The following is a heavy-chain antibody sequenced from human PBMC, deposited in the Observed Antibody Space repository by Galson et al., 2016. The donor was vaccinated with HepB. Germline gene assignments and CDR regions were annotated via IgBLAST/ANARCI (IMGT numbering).Heavy chain of an antibody. CDR1: GYTLNEVS. Sequence: SVKVSCKVSGYTLNEVSIHWVRQAPGRGLEWMGGFAPEDGETIYAQKFQDRVTMTTDTSTTTAYMELRSLRSDDTAVYYCARDVFPSIPMVREFDYWGQGTLVTVSS. CDR3: ARDVFPSIPMVREFDY. J-gene: IGHJ4*02. D-gene: IGHD3-10*01. CDR2: FAPEDGET. V-gene: IGHV1-24*01.